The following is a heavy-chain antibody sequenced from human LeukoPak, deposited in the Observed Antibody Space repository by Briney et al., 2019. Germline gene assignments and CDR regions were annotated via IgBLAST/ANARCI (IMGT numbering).Heavy chain of an antibody. Sequence: PGGSLRLSCAASGLTFSRYGMHWVRQAPGKGREWVAVIWYDGSNKYYADSVNGRFTISRDNSKNTLYLQMNSLRAEDTAVYYCAKDLRYSGDYWGQGTLVTVST. CDR3: AKDLRYSGDY. J-gene: IGHJ4*02. CDR2: IWYDGSNK. V-gene: IGHV3-33*06. D-gene: IGHD6-13*01. CDR1: GLTFSRYG.